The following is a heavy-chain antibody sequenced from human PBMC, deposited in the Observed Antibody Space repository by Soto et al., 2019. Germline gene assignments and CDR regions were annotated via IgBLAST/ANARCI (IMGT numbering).Heavy chain of an antibody. CDR2: IIPIYGTT. CDR3: ARYSSGWFITYGMDV. J-gene: IGHJ6*02. Sequence: QVQLVQSGAEVKKPGSSVKVSCKASGGTFSTYTLNWVRQAPGQGLEWLGAIIPIYGTTNYAQKFQGRVSITADEPTSTAYMELSSLRSEDTAVYYCARYSSGWFITYGMDVWGQGTTVTVSS. V-gene: IGHV1-69*01. D-gene: IGHD6-19*01. CDR1: GGTFSTYT.